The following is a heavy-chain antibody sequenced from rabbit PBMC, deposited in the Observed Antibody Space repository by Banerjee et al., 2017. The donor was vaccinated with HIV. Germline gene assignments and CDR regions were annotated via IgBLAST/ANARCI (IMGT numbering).Heavy chain of an antibody. D-gene: IGHD6-1*01. CDR1: GFDFSSYYY. Sequence: QSLEESGGDLVQPEGCLAPTCTASGFDFSSYYYMCCVLQAPGKGLEWIACIYAGSGGTWYATWVNGRFTISKTSSTTVTLQMTSLTAADTATYFCASWDGYAGYPYAFNLWGQGTLVTVS. J-gene: IGHJ4*01. V-gene: IGHV1S40*01. CDR3: ASWDGYAGYPYAFNL. CDR2: IYAGSGGT.